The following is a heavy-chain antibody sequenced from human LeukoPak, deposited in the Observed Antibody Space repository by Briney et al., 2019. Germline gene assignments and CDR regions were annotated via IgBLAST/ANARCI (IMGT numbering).Heavy chain of an antibody. J-gene: IGHJ4*02. D-gene: IGHD6-6*01. V-gene: IGHV3-33*01. CDR2: IWYDGSNK. Sequence: PGGSLRLSCAASGFTSSSYGMHWVRQDPGKGLEWVAVIWYDGSNKYYADSVKGRFTISRDNSKNTLYLQMNSLRAEDTAVYYCAREKYSSSYYFDYWGQGTLVTVSS. CDR1: GFTSSSYG. CDR3: AREKYSSSYYFDY.